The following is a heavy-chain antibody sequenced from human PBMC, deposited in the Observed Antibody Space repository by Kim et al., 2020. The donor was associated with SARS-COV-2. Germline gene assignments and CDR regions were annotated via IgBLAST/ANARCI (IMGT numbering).Heavy chain of an antibody. J-gene: IGHJ4*02. CDR2: TIPILGMT. CDR3: ARDSGIYKPSAFDS. D-gene: IGHD1-26*01. Sequence: SVKFSCKASGGTFSTYAVSWVLQAPGQGLEWMGRTIPILGMTNYAQKFQGRVTITADKSTGTAYLELINLRSEDTAVYYCARDSGIYKPSAFDSWGQGT. CDR1: GGTFSTYA. V-gene: IGHV1-69*04.